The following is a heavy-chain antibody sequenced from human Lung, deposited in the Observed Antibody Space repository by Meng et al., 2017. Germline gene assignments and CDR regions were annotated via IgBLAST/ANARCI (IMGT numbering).Heavy chain of an antibody. CDR2: INHSGST. V-gene: IGHV4-34*01. D-gene: IGHD4-11*01. J-gene: IGHJ4*02. CDR3: ARGPTTMAHDFDY. Sequence: VSLQQWGPGLLKPSATLSLPCVVSVGSFSDYYWSWIRQPPGKGLEWIGEINHSGSTNYNPSLESRATISVDTSQNNLSLKLSSVTAADSAVYYCARGPTTMAHDFDYWGQGTLVTVSS. CDR1: VGSFSDYY.